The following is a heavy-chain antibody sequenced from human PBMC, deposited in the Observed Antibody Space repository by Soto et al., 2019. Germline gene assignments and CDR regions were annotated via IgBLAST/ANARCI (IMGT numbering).Heavy chain of an antibody. Sequence: QITLKESGPTLVNPTQTLTLTCTFSGFSLTTGGVGVGWIRQPPGKALEWLALIYWDDDKRYSPSLKSRLTITKDTSKTQVVLTLTNMDPVDTATFYCAHVFNSNSGSYRYFAYWGQGTLVTVSS. V-gene: IGHV2-5*02. D-gene: IGHD3-16*02. J-gene: IGHJ4*02. CDR2: IYWDDDK. CDR1: GFSLTTGGVG. CDR3: AHVFNSNSGSYRYFAY.